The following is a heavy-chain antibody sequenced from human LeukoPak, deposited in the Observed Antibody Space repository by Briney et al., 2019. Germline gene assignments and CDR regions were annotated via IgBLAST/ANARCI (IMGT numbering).Heavy chain of an antibody. CDR1: GGSISSSSYY. J-gene: IGHJ4*02. CDR2: IYYSGST. CDR3: ARGGDYGDYEDY. V-gene: IGHV4-39*07. Sequence: SETLSLTCTVSGGSISSSSYYWGWIRQPPGKGLEWIGSIYYSGSTYYNPSLKSRVTISVDTSKNQFSLKLSSVTAADTAVYYCARGGDYGDYEDYWGQGTLVTVSS. D-gene: IGHD4-17*01.